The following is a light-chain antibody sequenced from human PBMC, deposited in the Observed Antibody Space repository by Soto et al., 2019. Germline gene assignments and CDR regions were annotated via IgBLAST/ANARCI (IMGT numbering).Light chain of an antibody. CDR2: AAS. Sequence: DVQMTQSPSSLSASIGDSVTITCRASHYIADFLNWYQQKSGEAPKLLMFAASRLHTGVPSRFSGSQSGTDFTLTISSLHPEDFATYYCQQTYRIPRTFGPGTTVEI. V-gene: IGKV1-39*01. J-gene: IGKJ1*01. CDR3: QQTYRIPRT. CDR1: HYIADF.